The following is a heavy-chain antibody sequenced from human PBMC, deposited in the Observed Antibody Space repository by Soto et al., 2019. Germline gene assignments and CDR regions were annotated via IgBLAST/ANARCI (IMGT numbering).Heavy chain of an antibody. J-gene: IGHJ6*02. CDR1: GGSISSYY. Sequence: SETLSLTCTVSGGSISSYYWSWIRQPAGKGLEWIGRIYTSGSTNYNPSLRSRVTMSVDTSKNQFSLKLSSVTAADTAVYYCARVTVSSWDYYGMDVWGQGTTVTVSS. CDR2: IYTSGST. CDR3: ARVTVSSWDYYGMDV. D-gene: IGHD6-13*01. V-gene: IGHV4-4*07.